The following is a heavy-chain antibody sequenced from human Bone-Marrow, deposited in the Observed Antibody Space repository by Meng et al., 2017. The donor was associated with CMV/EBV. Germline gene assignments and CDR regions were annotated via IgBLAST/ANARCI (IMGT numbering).Heavy chain of an antibody. CDR1: GFTFSSYS. CDR3: AKVVLGDYYYYGMDV. D-gene: IGHD2-8*02. V-gene: IGHV3-21*01. Sequence: GESLKISCAASGFTFSSYSMNWVRQAPGKGLEWVSSISSSSSYIYYADSVKGRFTISRDNSKNTLYLQMNSLRAEDTAVYYCAKVVLGDYYYYGMDVWGQGTTVTVSS. CDR2: ISSSSSYI. J-gene: IGHJ6*02.